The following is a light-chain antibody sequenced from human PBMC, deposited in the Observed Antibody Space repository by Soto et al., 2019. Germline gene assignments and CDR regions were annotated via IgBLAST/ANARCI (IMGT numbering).Light chain of an antibody. CDR3: QQYNSWPPYT. Sequence: EVVITQSPATLSVSPGERATLSCRASESVLSNLAWYQQKPGQAPRLLIFAASSRATGIPARFSGSGSGTEFTLTISSLQSEDFAIYYCQQYNSWPPYTFGQGTRWISN. J-gene: IGKJ2*01. CDR2: AAS. V-gene: IGKV3D-15*01. CDR1: ESVLSN.